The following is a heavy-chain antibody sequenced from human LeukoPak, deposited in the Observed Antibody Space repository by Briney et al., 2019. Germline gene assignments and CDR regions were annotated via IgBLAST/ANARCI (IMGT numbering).Heavy chain of an antibody. Sequence: PGGSLRLSCVTSGFTFSTYAMSWVRQAPGKGLEWVANIKQDGSEKYYVDSVKGRFTISRDNAKNSLYLQMNSLRAEDTAVYYCARDRWSFDYWGQGTLVTVSS. V-gene: IGHV3-7*01. CDR3: ARDRWSFDY. D-gene: IGHD2-15*01. CDR2: IKQDGSEK. CDR1: GFTFSTYA. J-gene: IGHJ4*02.